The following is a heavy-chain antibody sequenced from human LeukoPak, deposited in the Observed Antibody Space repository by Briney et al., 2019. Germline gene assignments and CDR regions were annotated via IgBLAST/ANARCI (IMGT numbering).Heavy chain of an antibody. CDR3: VSLSASFYLEH. CDR1: GFTFSSYE. CDR2: SRDKGSSYST. Sequence: GGSLRLSCAASGFTFSSYEMNWVRQAPGKGLEWVGPSRDKGSSYSTEYAASVGGRVSISRDDSENSMYLQMNSLTTEDTAVYYCVSLSASFYLEHWGQGTLVTVSS. J-gene: IGHJ4*02. V-gene: IGHV3-72*01.